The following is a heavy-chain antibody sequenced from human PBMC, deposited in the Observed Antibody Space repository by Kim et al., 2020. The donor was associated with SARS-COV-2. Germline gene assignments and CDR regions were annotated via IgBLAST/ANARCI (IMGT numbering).Heavy chain of an antibody. CDR3: ARSRIAVAGNWFDP. V-gene: IGHV1-2*02. Sequence: AQKFQGRVTMTRDTSISTAYMELGRLRSDDTAVYYCARSRIAVAGNWFDPWGQGTLVTVSS. D-gene: IGHD6-19*01. J-gene: IGHJ5*02.